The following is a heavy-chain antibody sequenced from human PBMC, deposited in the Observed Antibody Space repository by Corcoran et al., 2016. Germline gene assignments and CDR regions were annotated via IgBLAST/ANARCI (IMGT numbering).Heavy chain of an antibody. J-gene: IGHJ4*02. CDR1: GYTFTGYY. CDR2: INPNSGGT. Sequence: QVQLVQSGAEVKKPGASVKVSCKASGYTFTGYYMHWVRQAPGQGLEWMGWINPNSGGTNYAQKFQGRVTMTRDTSISTAYMELSRLRSDDTAGYYCARMDTAMVKGQDFDYWGQGTLVTVSS. CDR3: ARMDTAMVKGQDFDY. D-gene: IGHD5-18*01. V-gene: IGHV1-2*02.